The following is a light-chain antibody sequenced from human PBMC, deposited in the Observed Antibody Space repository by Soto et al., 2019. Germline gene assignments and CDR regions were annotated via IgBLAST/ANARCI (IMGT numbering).Light chain of an antibody. CDR1: QSVSTNY. J-gene: IGKJ1*01. Sequence: IMFAQSPRALSLSPGERATLSCRASQSVSTNYLAWFRQKPGQAPWLLIYGASNRAGGVPDRFSGSGSGSDFTLTISRLEPEDFAVYYCQQYGSSPRTFGQRTKVDIK. CDR2: GAS. CDR3: QQYGSSPRT. V-gene: IGKV3-20*01.